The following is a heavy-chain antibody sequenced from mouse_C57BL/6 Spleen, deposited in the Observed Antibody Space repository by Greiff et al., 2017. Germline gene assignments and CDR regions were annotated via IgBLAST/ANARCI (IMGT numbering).Heavy chain of an antibody. CDR2: IDPSDSDT. D-gene: IGHD1-3*01. J-gene: IGHJ1*03. V-gene: IGHV1-50*01. CDR1: GYTFTSYW. Sequence: QVQLQQPGAELVKPGASVKLSCKASGYTFTSYWMQWVKQRPGQGLEWIGEIDPSDSDTNYNQKFKGKATLTVVTSSSTANMQLSSLTSEDSAVYYCARTGAKSAFAVWGTGTPVTVSS. CDR3: ARTGAKSAFAV.